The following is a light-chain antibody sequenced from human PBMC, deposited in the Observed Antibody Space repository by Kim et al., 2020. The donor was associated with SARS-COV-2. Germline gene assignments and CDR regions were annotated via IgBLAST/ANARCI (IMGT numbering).Light chain of an antibody. J-gene: IGLJ2*01. CDR1: RSDVGGYNY. CDR2: DFS. V-gene: IGLV2-11*01. Sequence: GQSVTISCTGTRSDVGGYNYVSWYQQHPGKAPKLMIYDFSKRPSGVPDRFSGSKSGNTASLTISGLQAEDEADYYCCSYAGSYGVVFGGGTQLTVL. CDR3: CSYAGSYGVV.